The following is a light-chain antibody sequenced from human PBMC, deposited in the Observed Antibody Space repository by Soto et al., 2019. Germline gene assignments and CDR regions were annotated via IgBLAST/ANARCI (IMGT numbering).Light chain of an antibody. CDR3: QQYNNWPQT. J-gene: IGKJ1*01. CDR2: GAS. CDR1: QSVSSN. Sequence: EIVMPQSPATLSVSPGARATLSCRASQSVSSNLAWYQQKPGQAPRLLIYGASTRATGIPARFSGSGSGTEFTLTISSLQSEDFAVYYCQQYNNWPQTFGQGTKVDIK. V-gene: IGKV3-15*01.